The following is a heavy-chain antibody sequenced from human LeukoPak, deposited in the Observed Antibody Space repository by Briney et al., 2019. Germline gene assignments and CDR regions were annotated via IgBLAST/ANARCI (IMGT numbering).Heavy chain of an antibody. CDR1: GYTFTSYR. CDR2: ISAYNGDT. Sequence: ASVKVSCRTSGYTFTSYRISWVRQAPGQGPEWVGWISAYNGDTDYAQKFQGRVTMTTDTSTSTAYMELRSLRSDDTAVYYCARELPFSSSWSNYYYYGMDVWGQGTTVTVSS. CDR3: ARELPFSSSWSNYYYYGMDV. V-gene: IGHV1-18*04. J-gene: IGHJ6*02. D-gene: IGHD6-13*01.